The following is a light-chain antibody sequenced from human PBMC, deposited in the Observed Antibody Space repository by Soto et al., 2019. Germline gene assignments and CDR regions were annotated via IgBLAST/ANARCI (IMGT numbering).Light chain of an antibody. CDR3: QQSYSVPRT. V-gene: IGKV1-39*01. J-gene: IGKJ4*01. Sequence: DFQMTQSPSSLSASVGDRVNITCRASQSITRYLNWYQQKPGKAPNLLIYATSNLQTGVPLRFSGSGFGTDFTLTINNLQPEDFATNYCQQSYSVPRTFGGGTKVEI. CDR2: ATS. CDR1: QSITRY.